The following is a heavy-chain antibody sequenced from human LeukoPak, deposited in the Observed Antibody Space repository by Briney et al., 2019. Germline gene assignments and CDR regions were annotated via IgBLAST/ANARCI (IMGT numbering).Heavy chain of an antibody. CDR1: GFTFYNYA. J-gene: IGHJ6*02. V-gene: IGHV3-23*01. Sequence: GGSLRLSCAASGFTFYNYAMSWVRQAPGKGLEWVSTISDSSTYTYYAASVKGRFTISRDNSRNTLYLQMDSLRAEDTGRNYCAKVPYSDYGSGRPPFMDVWGQGTTVAVSS. CDR3: AKVPYSDYGSGRPPFMDV. CDR2: ISDSSTYT. D-gene: IGHD3-10*01.